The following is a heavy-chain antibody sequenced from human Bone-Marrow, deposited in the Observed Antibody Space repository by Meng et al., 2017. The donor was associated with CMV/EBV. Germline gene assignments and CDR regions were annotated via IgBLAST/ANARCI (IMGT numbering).Heavy chain of an antibody. V-gene: IGHV1-69*01. D-gene: IGHD2-2*02. J-gene: IGHJ6*02. CDR2: IIPIFGTA. Sequence: SWVRQAPGQGLEWMGGIIPIFGTANYAQKFQGRVKITADESTSTAYMELSSLRSEDTAVYYCARWGYCSSTSCYTPTYYYYYGMDVWGQGTTVTVSS. CDR3: ARWGYCSSTSCYTPTYYYYYGMDV.